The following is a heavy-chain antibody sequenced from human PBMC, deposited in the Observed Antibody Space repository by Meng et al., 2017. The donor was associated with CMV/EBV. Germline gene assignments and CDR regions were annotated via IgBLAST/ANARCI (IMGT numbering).Heavy chain of an antibody. Sequence: QITLKESGPTLLKPTQPLTVTCTFSGFSLNTGGVAVAWIRQPPGKALEWLALIYWDDDERYSPSLRSRLTITKDTSKNQVVLTMTNVGPVDTATYYCEHTILAPGTAYWYFDLWGRGTLVTVSS. CDR2: IYWDDDE. CDR1: GFSLNTGGVA. J-gene: IGHJ2*01. D-gene: IGHD6-13*01. CDR3: EHTILAPGTAYWYFDL. V-gene: IGHV2-5*02.